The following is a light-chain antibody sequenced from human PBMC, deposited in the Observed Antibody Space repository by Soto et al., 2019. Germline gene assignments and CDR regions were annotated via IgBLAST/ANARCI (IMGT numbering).Light chain of an antibody. V-gene: IGKV3-15*01. Sequence: EIVMTQSPATLSVSPGERATLSCRASQSVGSNLAWYQQKPGQAPRLLIYGASTRATGIPARFSGSGSWTEFTLTISSLQSEDFAVYYCQQYNNWLNTFGQGTKVDIK. CDR3: QQYNNWLNT. CDR1: QSVGSN. CDR2: GAS. J-gene: IGKJ1*01.